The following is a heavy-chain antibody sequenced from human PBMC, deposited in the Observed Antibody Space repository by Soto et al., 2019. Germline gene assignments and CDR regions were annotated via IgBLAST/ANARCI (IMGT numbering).Heavy chain of an antibody. V-gene: IGHV3-11*05. J-gene: IGHJ4*02. CDR3: VRGGARSFAH. D-gene: IGHD1-26*01. CDR2: ISSSPIDT. CDR1: GFTFRDYH. Sequence: QVQLVESGGGLVKPGGSLRLSCAASGFTFRDYHMSWIRQVPGKGLEWVSTISSSPIDTNYADSVKGRFTISRDNAKNTLFLQMNSLRVDDTAVYYCVRGGARSFAHWGQGTLVTVSS.